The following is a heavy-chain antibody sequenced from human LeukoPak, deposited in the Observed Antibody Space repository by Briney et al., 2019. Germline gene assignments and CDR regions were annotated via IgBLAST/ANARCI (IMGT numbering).Heavy chain of an antibody. CDR2: IYYSGST. Sequence: SETLSLTCTVSGGSISSYYWSWIRQPPGKGLEWIGYIYYSGSTNYNPSLKSRVTISVDTSKNQFSLKLSSVTAADTAVYYCARVDSSGYCFDYWGQGTLVTVSS. V-gene: IGHV4-59*08. CDR1: GGSISSYY. CDR3: ARVDSSGYCFDY. J-gene: IGHJ4*02. D-gene: IGHD3-22*01.